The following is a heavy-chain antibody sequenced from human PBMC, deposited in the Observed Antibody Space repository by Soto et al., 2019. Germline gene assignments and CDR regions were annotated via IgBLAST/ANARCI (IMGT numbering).Heavy chain of an antibody. D-gene: IGHD6-13*01. CDR2: VSSNGGST. CDR3: ARGLGSSWYYAFDT. CDR1: GFTFSSHT. J-gene: IGHJ3*02. Sequence: EVQLVESGGGLVQPGGSLRLSCAASGFTFSSHTMHWVRQAPGKGLEYVSTVSSNGGSTYYADSVRGRFTISRDNSKHTLYLQMGSLRAEDMAVYYCARGLGSSWYYAFDTGGQGTMVTVSS. V-gene: IGHV3-64*07.